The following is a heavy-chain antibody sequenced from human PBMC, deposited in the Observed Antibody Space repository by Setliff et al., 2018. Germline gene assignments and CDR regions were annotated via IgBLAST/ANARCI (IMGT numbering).Heavy chain of an antibody. D-gene: IGHD3-10*01. CDR2: INTNTGNP. J-gene: IGHJ6*03. V-gene: IGHV7-4-1*02. CDR1: GYTFSSYA. Sequence: ASVKVSCKASGYTFSSYAMGWMRQAPGQRLEWMGWINTNTGNPSYAQDFTGRLVFSLDTSVSTAYLQISSLKAEDSAVYYCARASRFGTIVYKGDYYMGVWGKGTTVTVSS. CDR3: ARASRFGTIVYKGDYYMGV.